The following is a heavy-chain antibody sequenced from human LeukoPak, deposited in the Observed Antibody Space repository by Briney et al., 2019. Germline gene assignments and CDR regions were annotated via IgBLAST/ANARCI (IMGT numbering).Heavy chain of an antibody. CDR3: ARHPLQQWLVRSDYYYYMDV. Sequence: SETLSFTCAVYGGSFSGYYWSWIRQPPGKGLEWIGEINHSGSTNYNPSLKSRVTISVDTSKNQFSLKLSSVTAADTAVYYCARHPLQQWLVRSDYYYYMDVWGKGTTVTISS. J-gene: IGHJ6*03. D-gene: IGHD6-19*01. CDR2: INHSGST. V-gene: IGHV4-34*01. CDR1: GGSFSGYY.